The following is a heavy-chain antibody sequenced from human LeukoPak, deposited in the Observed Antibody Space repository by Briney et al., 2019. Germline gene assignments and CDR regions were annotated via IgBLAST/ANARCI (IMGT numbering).Heavy chain of an antibody. D-gene: IGHD6-13*01. CDR2: IKPDGTTK. CDR1: GFPFSSYS. J-gene: IGHJ4*02. CDR3: ARSIPYGTTWYGRSDY. V-gene: IGHV3-7*03. Sequence: GGSLRLSCAASGFPFSSYSVTWVRQAPGKGLEWVANIKPDGTTKFYVDSVKGRFTISRDNALNSLYLQMNSLRAEDTAIYYCARSIPYGTTWYGRSDYWGQGTLVTVSS.